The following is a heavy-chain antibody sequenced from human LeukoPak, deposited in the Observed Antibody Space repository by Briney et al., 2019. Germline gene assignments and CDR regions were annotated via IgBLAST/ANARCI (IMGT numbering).Heavy chain of an antibody. V-gene: IGHV4-4*02. J-gene: IGHJ4*02. CDR2: IYYSGST. D-gene: IGHD1-26*01. CDR1: GGSISSSSW. CDR3: AREEALGSGSFDY. Sequence: SGTLSLTCVVSGGSISSSSWWSWVRQPPGKGLEWIGYIYYSGSTSYNPSLKSRVTISVDTSKNQFSLKLSSVTAADTAVYYCAREEALGSGSFDYWGQGTLVTVSS.